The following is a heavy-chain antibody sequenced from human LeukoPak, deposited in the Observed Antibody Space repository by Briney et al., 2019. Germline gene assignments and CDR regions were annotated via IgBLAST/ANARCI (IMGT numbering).Heavy chain of an antibody. CDR3: ARQTNSCHDY. CDR1: GFTLSGSH. J-gene: IGHJ4*02. V-gene: IGHV3-73*01. CDR2: VRRNYET. D-gene: IGHD2-2*01. Sequence: GGSLRLSCAASGFTLSGSHMHWVRQAPGKGLEWVGHVRRNYETAYGASVKGRFTISRDDSENTAYLHMNNLKTEDTAIYFCARQTNSCHDYWGQGTLVTVST.